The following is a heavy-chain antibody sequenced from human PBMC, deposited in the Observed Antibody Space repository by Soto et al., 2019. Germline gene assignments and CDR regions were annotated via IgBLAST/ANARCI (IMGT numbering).Heavy chain of an antibody. Sequence: PSETLSLTCAVYGGSFSGYYWSWIRQPPGKGLEWIGEINHSGSTNYNPSLKSRVTISVDTSKNQFSLKLSSVTAADTAVYYCASTYYGSGISRFDPWGQGTLVTVSS. D-gene: IGHD3-10*01. CDR3: ASTYYGSGISRFDP. J-gene: IGHJ5*02. CDR2: INHSGST. CDR1: GGSFSGYY. V-gene: IGHV4-34*01.